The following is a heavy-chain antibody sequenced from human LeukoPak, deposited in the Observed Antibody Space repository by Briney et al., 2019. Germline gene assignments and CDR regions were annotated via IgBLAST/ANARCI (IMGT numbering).Heavy chain of an antibody. Sequence: KPSETLSLTCAVYGGSFSGYYWSWIRQPPGKGLEWIGEINHSGSTNYNLSLKSRVTISVDTSKNQFSLKLSSVAAADTAVYYCARAFRIAAKPYFDYWGQGTLVTVSS. CDR3: ARAFRIAAKPYFDY. V-gene: IGHV4-34*01. CDR1: GGSFSGYY. CDR2: INHSGST. D-gene: IGHD6-25*01. J-gene: IGHJ4*02.